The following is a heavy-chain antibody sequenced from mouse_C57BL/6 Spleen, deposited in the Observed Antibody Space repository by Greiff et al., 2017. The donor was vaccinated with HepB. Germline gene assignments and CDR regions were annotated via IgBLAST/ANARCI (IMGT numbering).Heavy chain of an antibody. CDR2: ISNGGGRT. J-gene: IGHJ4*01. CDR3: ARDGAMDY. CDR1: GFTFSDYY. Sequence: DVKLVESGGGLVQPGGSLKLSCAASGFTFSDYYMYWVRQTPEKRLEWVAYISNGGGRTYYPDTVKGRFTISRYNVKNTLYLQMSRLKSEDTAMYYCARDGAMDYWGQGTSVTVSS. V-gene: IGHV5-12*01. D-gene: IGHD2-3*01.